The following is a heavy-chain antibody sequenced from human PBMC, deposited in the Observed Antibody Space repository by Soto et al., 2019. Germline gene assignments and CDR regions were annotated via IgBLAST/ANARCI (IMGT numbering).Heavy chain of an antibody. CDR2: IYYSGST. V-gene: IGHV4-31*03. J-gene: IGHJ6*02. CDR3: WGIVAARPPYYYYGMDV. CDR1: GGSISSGGYY. D-gene: IGHD6-13*01. Sequence: SETLSLTCTVSGGSISSGGYYWSWIRQHPGKGLEWIGYIYYSGSTYYNPSLKSRVTISVDTSKNQFSLKLSSVTAADTAVCYCWGIVAARPPYYYYGMDVWGQGTTVTVSS.